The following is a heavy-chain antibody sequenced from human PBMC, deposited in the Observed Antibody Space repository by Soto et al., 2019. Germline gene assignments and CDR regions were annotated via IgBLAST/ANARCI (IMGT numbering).Heavy chain of an antibody. CDR1: GFTFSSYA. CDR3: AGDRDRRVGGGGRCGMDV. Sequence: QVQVLESGGGVVQPGTSLRLSCAASGFTFSSYAMHWVRQAPGKGLEWVAVIWYDGSNKWYADSVKGRFTISRDNSRNTVYLQMNSLRAEDTAVSYCAGDRDRRVGGGGRCGMDVWGQGTTVTVSS. V-gene: IGHV3-33*01. D-gene: IGHD1-26*01. J-gene: IGHJ6*02. CDR2: IWYDGSNK.